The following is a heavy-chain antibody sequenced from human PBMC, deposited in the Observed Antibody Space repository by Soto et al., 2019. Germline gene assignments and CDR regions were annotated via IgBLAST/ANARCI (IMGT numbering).Heavy chain of an antibody. V-gene: IGHV4-30-4*01. D-gene: IGHD3-3*01. Sequence: SETPSLTCTFSGGSISSGVYYWSWIRQPPGKGLEWIGYIYYSGSTYYNPSLKSRVTISVDTSKNQFSLKLSSVTAADTAVYYCASLTGTISRGDYGMDVWGQGTTVTVSS. CDR2: IYYSGST. J-gene: IGHJ6*02. CDR1: GGSISSGVYY. CDR3: ASLTGTISRGDYGMDV.